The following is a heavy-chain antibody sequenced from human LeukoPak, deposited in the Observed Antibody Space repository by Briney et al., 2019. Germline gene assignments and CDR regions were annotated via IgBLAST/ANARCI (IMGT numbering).Heavy chain of an antibody. CDR2: IVVGSGST. CDR3: ARVSGDSSSPWDY. V-gene: IGHV1-58*01. D-gene: IGHD6-6*01. Sequence: SVKVSCKASGFTFTSSAVQWVRQARGQRLEWIGWIVVGSGSTSYAQKFQGRVTMTRDTSTSTVYMELSSLRSEDTAVYYCARVSGDSSSPWDYWGQGTLVTVSS. J-gene: IGHJ4*02. CDR1: GFTFTSSA.